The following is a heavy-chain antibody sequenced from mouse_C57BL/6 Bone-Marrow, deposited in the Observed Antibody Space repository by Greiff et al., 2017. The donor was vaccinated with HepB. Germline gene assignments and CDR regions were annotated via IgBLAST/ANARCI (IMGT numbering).Heavy chain of an antibody. CDR2: IYPRSGNT. V-gene: IGHV1-81*01. Sequence: VQVVESGAELARPGASVKLSCKASGYTFTSSGISWVKQRTGQGLEWIGEIYPRSGNTYYNEKFKGKATLTADKSSSTAYMERRSLTSEDSSVYFCANPLVLRSAEGFAYWGQGTLVTVSA. CDR1: GYTFTSSG. CDR3: ANPLVLRSAEGFAY. J-gene: IGHJ3*01. D-gene: IGHD1-1*01.